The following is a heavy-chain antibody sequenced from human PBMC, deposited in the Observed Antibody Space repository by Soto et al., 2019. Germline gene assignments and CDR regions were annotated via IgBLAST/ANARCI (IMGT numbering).Heavy chain of an antibody. CDR2: ITGGGDNT. CDR3: TQDGGSRDWLTVN. Sequence: EVQLLVSGGDLVQPGGSLRLSCAASGFTFTSYAMSWIRQAPGKGLEWVSAITGGGDNTYYADSVKGRFTISRDNSKNTLYLQMNSLRAEDTAFYYCTQDGGSRDWLTVNWGQGTLVTVSS. J-gene: IGHJ4*02. D-gene: IGHD3-9*01. CDR1: GFTFTSYA. V-gene: IGHV3-23*01.